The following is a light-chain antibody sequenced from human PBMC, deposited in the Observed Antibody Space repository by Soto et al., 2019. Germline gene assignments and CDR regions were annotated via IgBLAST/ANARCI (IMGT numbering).Light chain of an antibody. V-gene: IGLV1-40*01. CDR1: SSNIGAGYD. CDR3: QSYDSSLSGSVV. CDR2: GNT. J-gene: IGLJ1*01. Sequence: QAVVTQPPSVSGAPGQRVTISCTGSSSNIGAGYDVHWYQQFPGTAPKLLIYGNTNRPSGVPDRFSGSKSGPSASLAITGLQAEDEADYYCQSYDSSLSGSVVFGTGTKVTVL.